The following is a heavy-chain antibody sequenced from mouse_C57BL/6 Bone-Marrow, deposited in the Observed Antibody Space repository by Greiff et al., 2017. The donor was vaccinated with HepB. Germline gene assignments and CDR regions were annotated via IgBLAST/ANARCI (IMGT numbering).Heavy chain of an antibody. CDR1: GYSITSGYY. Sequence: VQLKESGPGLVKPSQSLSLTCSVTGYSITSGYYWNWIRQFPGNKLEWMGYISYDGSNNYNPSLKNRISITRDTSKNQFFLKLNSVTTEDTATYYCASLYYYGSSPYWYFDVWGTGTTVTVSS. V-gene: IGHV3-6*01. CDR3: ASLYYYGSSPYWYFDV. CDR2: ISYDGSN. D-gene: IGHD1-1*01. J-gene: IGHJ1*03.